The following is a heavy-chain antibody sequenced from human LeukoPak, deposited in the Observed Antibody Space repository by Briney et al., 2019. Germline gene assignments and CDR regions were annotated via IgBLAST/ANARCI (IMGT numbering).Heavy chain of an antibody. CDR1: GFSFSSYE. CDR3: ARDYGGSSPFDY. J-gene: IGHJ4*02. V-gene: IGHV3-48*03. CDR2: ISSSGSTI. D-gene: IGHD2-15*01. Sequence: GGSLRLSCAASGFSFSSYEMHWVRQAPGKGLEWVSYISSSGSTIYYADSVKGRFTISRENAKNSLYLQMNSLRAEDTAVYYCARDYGGSSPFDYWGQGTLVTVSS.